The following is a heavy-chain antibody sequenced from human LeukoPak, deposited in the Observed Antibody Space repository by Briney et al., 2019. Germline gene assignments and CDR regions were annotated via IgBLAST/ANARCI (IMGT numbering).Heavy chain of an antibody. J-gene: IGHJ4*02. Sequence: GGSLRLSCAASGFTFSSYAMHWVRQAPGKGLEWVAVISYDGSNKYYADSVKGRFTISRDNSKNTLYLQMNSLRAEDTAVYYCARDNSWPAAAGKLDYWGQRTLVTVSS. CDR3: ARDNSWPAAAGKLDY. CDR1: GFTFSSYA. V-gene: IGHV3-30*01. D-gene: IGHD6-13*01. CDR2: ISYDGSNK.